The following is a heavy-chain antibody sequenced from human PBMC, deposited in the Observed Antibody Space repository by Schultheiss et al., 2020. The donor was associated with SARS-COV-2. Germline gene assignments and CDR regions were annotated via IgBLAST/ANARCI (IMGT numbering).Heavy chain of an antibody. D-gene: IGHD3-3*01. CDR1: GGSISSYY. CDR3: ASEGLRFLENEY. Sequence: SETLSLTCTVSGGSISSYYWSWIRQPAGKGLEWIGRIYTSGSTNYNPSLKSRVTMSVDTSKNQFSLKLSSVTAADTAVYYCASEGLRFLENEYWGQGTLVTVSS. J-gene: IGHJ4*02. CDR2: IYTSGST. V-gene: IGHV4-4*07.